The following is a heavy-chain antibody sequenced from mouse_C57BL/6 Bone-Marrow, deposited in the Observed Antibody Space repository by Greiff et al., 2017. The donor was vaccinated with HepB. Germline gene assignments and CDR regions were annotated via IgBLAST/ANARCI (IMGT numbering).Heavy chain of an antibody. V-gene: IGHV5-6*02. J-gene: IGHJ4*01. CDR3: ARPDSSGSYYYAMDY. Sequence: EVKLVESGGDLVKPGGSLKLSCAASGFTFSSYGMSWVRQTPDKRLEWVATISSGGSYTYYPDSVKGRFTISRDNAKNTLYLQMSSMKSEDTAMYYCARPDSSGSYYYAMDYWGQGTSVTVSS. CDR2: ISSGGSYT. CDR1: GFTFSSYG. D-gene: IGHD3-2*02.